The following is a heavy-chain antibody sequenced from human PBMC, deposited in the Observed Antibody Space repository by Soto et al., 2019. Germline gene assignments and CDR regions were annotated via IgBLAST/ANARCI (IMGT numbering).Heavy chain of an antibody. J-gene: IGHJ5*02. CDR3: ARDWSGDNWFDP. V-gene: IGHV1-3*01. CDR2: INAGNGNT. Sequence: ASVNVSCKASGYTFTSYAMHWVRQAPGQRLEWMGWINAGNGNTKYSQKFQGRVTITRDTSASTAYMELSSLRSEDTAVYYCARDWSGDNWFDPWGQGTLVTVSS. D-gene: IGHD3-3*01. CDR1: GYTFTSYA.